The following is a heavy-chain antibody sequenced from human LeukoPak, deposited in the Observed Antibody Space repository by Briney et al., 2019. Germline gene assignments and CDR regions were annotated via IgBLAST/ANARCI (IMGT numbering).Heavy chain of an antibody. V-gene: IGHV3-21*06. Sequence: RTGGSLRLSCAASGFTFSSYSMNWVRQAPGKGLEWVSSTSSSGSYIYYADSVKGRFTISRDNAKNSLYLQMNSLRAEDTAVYYCARGQRYYSDSSRAFDIWGQGTMVTVSS. CDR1: GFTFSSYS. J-gene: IGHJ3*02. D-gene: IGHD3-22*01. CDR2: TSSSGSYI. CDR3: ARGQRYYSDSSRAFDI.